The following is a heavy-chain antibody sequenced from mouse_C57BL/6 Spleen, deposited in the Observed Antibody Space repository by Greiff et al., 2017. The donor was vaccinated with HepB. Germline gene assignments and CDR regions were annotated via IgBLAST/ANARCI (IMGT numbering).Heavy chain of an antibody. J-gene: IGHJ3*01. CDR2: ISDGGSYT. Sequence: EVNLVESGGGLVKPGGSLKLSCAASGFTFSSYAMSWVRQTPEKRLEWVATISDGGSYTYYPDNVKGRFTISRDNAKNNLYLQMSHLKSEDTAMYYCARDDYGSSYSFAYWGQGTLVTVSA. CDR1: GFTFSSYA. CDR3: ARDDYGSSYSFAY. V-gene: IGHV5-4*01. D-gene: IGHD1-1*01.